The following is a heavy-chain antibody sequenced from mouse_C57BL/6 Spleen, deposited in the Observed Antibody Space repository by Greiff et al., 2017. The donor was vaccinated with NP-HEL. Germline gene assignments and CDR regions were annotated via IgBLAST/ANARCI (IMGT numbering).Heavy chain of an antibody. Sequence: QVQLQQSGAELVRPGASVTLSCKASGYTFTDYEMHWVKQTPVHGLEWIGAIDPETGGTSYNQKFKGKAILTADKSSSTAYLELRSLTSEDSAVFSCTRSPGRDYWGKGTTLTVST. CDR1: GYTFTDYE. D-gene: IGHD4-1*01. J-gene: IGHJ2*01. V-gene: IGHV1-15*01. CDR3: TRSPGRDY. CDR2: IDPETGGT.